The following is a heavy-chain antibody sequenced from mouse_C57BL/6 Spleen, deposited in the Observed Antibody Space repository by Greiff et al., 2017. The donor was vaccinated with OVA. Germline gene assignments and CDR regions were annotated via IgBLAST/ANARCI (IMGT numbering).Heavy chain of an antibody. J-gene: IGHJ2*01. Sequence: QVQLQQPGAELVMPGASVKLSCKASGYTFTSYWMHWVKQRPGQGLEWIGEIDPSDSYTNYNQKFKGKSTLTVDKSSSTAYMQLSSLTSEDSAVYYCARAYYSNTRYFDYWGQGTTLTVSS. CDR3: ARAYYSNTRYFDY. D-gene: IGHD2-5*01. CDR2: IDPSDSYT. V-gene: IGHV1-69*01. CDR1: GYTFTSYW.